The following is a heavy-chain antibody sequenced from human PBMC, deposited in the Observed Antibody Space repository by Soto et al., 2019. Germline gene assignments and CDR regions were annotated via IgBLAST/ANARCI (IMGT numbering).Heavy chain of an antibody. CDR1: GGSISSSSYY. CDR2: IYYSGST. Sequence: SETLSLTCTVSGGSISSSSYYWGWIRQPPGKGLEWIGSIYYSGSTYYNPSLKSRVTISVDTSKNQFSLKLSSVTAADTAVYYCVIIMITQTPSTIDYRGPGTLVTGS. CDR3: VIIMITQTPSTIDY. V-gene: IGHV4-39*01. J-gene: IGHJ4*02. D-gene: IGHD3-16*01.